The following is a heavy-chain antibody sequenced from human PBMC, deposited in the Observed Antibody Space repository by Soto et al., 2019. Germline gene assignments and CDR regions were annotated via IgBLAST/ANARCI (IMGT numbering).Heavy chain of an antibody. J-gene: IGHJ3*02. CDR2: IDYRGGST. V-gene: IGHV4-31*03. D-gene: IGHD2-2*01. CDR1: GGSVSSDNYF. CDR3: AREVIVPAASDAFDI. Sequence: QVQLQESGPRLVKPSQTLSLTCTVSGGSVSSDNYFWSWIRQRPEKGLEWIGYIDYRGGSTHYNPSLESRVTIFLDKSNNQFSLNLRSVSVADTAVYYCAREVIVPAASDAFDIWGQGTMVTVSS.